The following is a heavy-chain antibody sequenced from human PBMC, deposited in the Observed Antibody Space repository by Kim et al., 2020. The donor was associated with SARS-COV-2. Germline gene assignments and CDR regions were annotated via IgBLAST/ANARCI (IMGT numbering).Heavy chain of an antibody. CDR1: GYSFTSYW. D-gene: IGHD3-9*01. CDR3: AMEPANYDILTGYYNVRDY. Sequence: GESLKISCKGSGYSFTSYWISWVRQMPGKGLEWMGRIDPSDSYTNYSPSFQGHVTISADKSISTAYLQWSSLKASDTAMYYCAMEPANYDILTGYYNVRDYWGQGTLVTVSS. V-gene: IGHV5-10-1*01. J-gene: IGHJ4*02. CDR2: IDPSDSYT.